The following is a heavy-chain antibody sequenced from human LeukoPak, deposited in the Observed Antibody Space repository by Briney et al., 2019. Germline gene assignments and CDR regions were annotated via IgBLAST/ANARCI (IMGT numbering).Heavy chain of an antibody. D-gene: IGHD2-2*01. J-gene: IGHJ6*03. CDR2: TNPSGGST. CDR1: GYTFTSYY. CDR3: AREHLSTSWYYYYMYV. Sequence: GASVKVSCKASGYTFTSYYMHWVRQAPGQGLEWMGITNPSGGSTSYAQKFQGRVTMTRDMSTSTVYMELSSLRSEDTAVYYCAREHLSTSWYYYYMYVWGKGTTVTVSS. V-gene: IGHV1-46*01.